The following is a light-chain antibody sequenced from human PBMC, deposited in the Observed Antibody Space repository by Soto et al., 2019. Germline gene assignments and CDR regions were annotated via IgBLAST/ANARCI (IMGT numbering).Light chain of an antibody. V-gene: IGLV2-8*01. CDR2: DVI. CDR3: SSYSGSNNFVV. Sequence: HSALTQPPSASGSPGQSVTISCTGTSSDIGGNNFVSWYQHHPGKAPKLMLYDVIKRPSGVPARFSGSKSGNTASLTVSGLQAEDEADYYCSSYSGSNNFVVFGGGTKLTVL. CDR1: SSDIGGNNF. J-gene: IGLJ2*01.